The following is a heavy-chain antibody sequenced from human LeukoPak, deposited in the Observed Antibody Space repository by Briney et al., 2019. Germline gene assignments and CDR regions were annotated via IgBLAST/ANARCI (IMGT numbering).Heavy chain of an antibody. CDR3: ARVRSPYYLDY. CDR2: IYYSWST. Sequence: SETLSLTCTVSGGSIRGYYWSWIRQPPGKGLEGIGYIYYSWSTNYNPSLKSRVTISVDTSKNQLSLKLSSVTAADPAVYYCARVRSPYYLDYWGQGTLVSVSS. V-gene: IGHV4-59*01. J-gene: IGHJ4*02. D-gene: IGHD1-26*01. CDR1: GGSIRGYY.